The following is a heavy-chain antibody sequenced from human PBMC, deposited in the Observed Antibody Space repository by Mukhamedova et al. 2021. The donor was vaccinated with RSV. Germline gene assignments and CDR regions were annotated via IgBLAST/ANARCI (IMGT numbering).Heavy chain of an antibody. CDR2: IYYMGST. Sequence: GLEWIGYIYYMGSTNYNPPLKSRVTISLDTSKNHFSLKLTSWTAADTAVYYCAGGLSHYYYYGMNVWGQGTTFTVSS. V-gene: IGHV4-59*01. J-gene: IGHJ6*02. CDR3: AGGLSHYYYYGMNV. D-gene: IGHD3-22*01.